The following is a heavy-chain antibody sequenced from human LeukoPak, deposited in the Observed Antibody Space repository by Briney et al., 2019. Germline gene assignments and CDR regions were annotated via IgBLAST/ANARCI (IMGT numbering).Heavy chain of an antibody. J-gene: IGHJ3*02. D-gene: IGHD6-13*01. V-gene: IGHV1-69*02. CDR1: GGTFSSYT. CDR3: ASSTSYEGVAAARSHAFDI. CDR2: IIPILGIA. Sequence: SVKVSCKASGGTFSSYTISWVRQAPGQGLEWMGRIIPILGIANYAQKSQGRVTITADKSTSTAYMELSSLRSEATAVYYCASSTSYEGVAAARSHAFDIWGQGTMVTVSS.